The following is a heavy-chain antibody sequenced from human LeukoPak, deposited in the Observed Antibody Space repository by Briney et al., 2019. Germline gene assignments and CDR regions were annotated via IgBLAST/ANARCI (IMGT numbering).Heavy chain of an antibody. V-gene: IGHV1-24*01. CDR2: FDPEGGET. Sequence: ASVKVSCKVSGYTLTELSMHWVRQAPGKGLEWMGGFDPEGGETIYAQKFQGRVTMTEDTSTDTAYMELSSLRSEDTAVYYCATSGWTGSYYEFWGQGTLVTVSS. D-gene: IGHD1-26*01. CDR1: GYTLTELS. J-gene: IGHJ4*02. CDR3: ATSGWTGSYYEF.